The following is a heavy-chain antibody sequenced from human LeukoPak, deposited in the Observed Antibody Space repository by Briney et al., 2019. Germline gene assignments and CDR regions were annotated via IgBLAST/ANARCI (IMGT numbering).Heavy chain of an antibody. V-gene: IGHV4-34*01. CDR3: ARDNSYGYPDAFDI. J-gene: IGHJ3*02. D-gene: IGHD5-18*01. CDR2: INHSGST. Sequence: SETLSLTCTVSGGSISSYYWSWIRQPPGKGLEWIGEINHSGSTNYNPSLKSRVTISVDTSKNQFSLQLNSVTPEDTAVYYCARDNSYGYPDAFDIWGQGTMVTVSS. CDR1: GGSISSYY.